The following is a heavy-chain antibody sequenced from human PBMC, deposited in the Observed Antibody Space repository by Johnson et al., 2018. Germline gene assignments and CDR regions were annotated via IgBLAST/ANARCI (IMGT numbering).Heavy chain of an antibody. J-gene: IGHJ6*02. V-gene: IGHV3-21*01. CDR3: TREYYDTTNYYYYYFMDV. D-gene: IGHD3-9*01. Sequence: VQLVQSGGGLVKAGGSLRLSCAASGFTFSSYSMNWVRQAPGKGLEWVSYVNTGGSYIYYADSVKGRFTPSRDNAKNSLYLQMSGLRAEDTAVYYCTREYYDTTNYYYYYFMDVWGQGTTVTVSS. CDR2: VNTGGSYI. CDR1: GFTFSSYS.